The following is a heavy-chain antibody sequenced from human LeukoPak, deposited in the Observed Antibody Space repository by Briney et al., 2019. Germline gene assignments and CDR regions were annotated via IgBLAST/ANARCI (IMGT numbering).Heavy chain of an antibody. CDR3: ARDRGLDAFDI. V-gene: IGHV3-23*01. CDR2: ISGVGDTT. J-gene: IGHJ3*02. Sequence: GGFLRLSCAASGFTFSTYAMSWVRQAPGKGLEWVSLISGVGDTTYYADSVKGRFTISRDNAKNSLYLQMNSLRAEDTAVYYCARDRGLDAFDIWGQGTMVTVSS. CDR1: GFTFSTYA.